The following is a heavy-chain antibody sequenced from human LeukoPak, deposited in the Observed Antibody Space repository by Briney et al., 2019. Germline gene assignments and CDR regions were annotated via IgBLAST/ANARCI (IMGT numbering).Heavy chain of an antibody. D-gene: IGHD5-18*01. CDR1: GGAISSYY. J-gene: IGHJ3*02. Sequence: PSETLSLTCTVSGGAISSYYWSWIRQPPGKGLEWIGHIYYSGSTNYNPSLKSRVTISVDTSKNQFSLKLSSVTAADTAVYYCARGRYSLDAFDIWGQGTMVTVSS. V-gene: IGHV4-59*01. CDR2: IYYSGST. CDR3: ARGRYSLDAFDI.